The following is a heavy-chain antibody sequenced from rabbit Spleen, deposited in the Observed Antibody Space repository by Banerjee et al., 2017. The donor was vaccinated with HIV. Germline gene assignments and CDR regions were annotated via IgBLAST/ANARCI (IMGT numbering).Heavy chain of an antibody. CDR3: ARETSSGWGIVSFYFSL. V-gene: IGHV1S40*01. J-gene: IGHJ4*01. CDR2: IYSGSSGDT. Sequence: QSLEESGGGLVKPGASLTLTCTASGFDLSSYYYMCWVRQAPGKGLEWIACIYSGSSGDTYYASWAKGRITISKTSSTTVTLQMTSLTAADTATYFCARETSSGWGIVSFYFSLWGQGTLVTVS. D-gene: IGHD4-1*01. CDR1: GFDLSSYYY.